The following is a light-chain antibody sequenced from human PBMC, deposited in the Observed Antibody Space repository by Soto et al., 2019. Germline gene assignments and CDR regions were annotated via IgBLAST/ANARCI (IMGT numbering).Light chain of an antibody. Sequence: DILLIQSPATLSASVGDRITITCRASENIFKFLAWHQQRSGSAPNLLIYAASDLEKGVPSRFSGSGSGTEFTLSIDNLQPNDSATYFCQHYHSQSTTFGGGTQVDVK. V-gene: IGKV1-5*01. CDR1: ENIFKF. CDR3: QHYHSQSTT. J-gene: IGKJ4*01. CDR2: AAS.